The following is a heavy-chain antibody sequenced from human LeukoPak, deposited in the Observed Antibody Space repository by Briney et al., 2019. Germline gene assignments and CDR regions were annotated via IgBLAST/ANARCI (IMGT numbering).Heavy chain of an antibody. D-gene: IGHD1-26*01. J-gene: IGHJ2*01. V-gene: IGHV1-2*02. CDR1: GYTFTGYY. Sequence: ASVKVSCKASGYTFTGYYMHWVRQAPGQGLEWMGWINPNSGGTNYAQKFQGRVTMTRDTSISTAYMELSRLRSDDTAVYYCARALYSGSPVEYFDLWGRGTLVTVSS. CDR3: ARALYSGSPVEYFDL. CDR2: INPNSGGT.